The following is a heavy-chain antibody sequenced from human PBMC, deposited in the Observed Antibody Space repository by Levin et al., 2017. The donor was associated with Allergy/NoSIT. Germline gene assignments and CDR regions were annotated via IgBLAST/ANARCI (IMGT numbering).Heavy chain of an antibody. Sequence: GESLKISCAASGFTFSDDYMSWIRQAPGKGLEWVSYISSSSSYTKYADSVKGRFTISRDNAKNSLYLQMNSLRAEDTAVYYGARDRGIHWFGEYYMDGWGKGTTVAVAS. V-gene: IGHV3-11*05. CDR3: ARDRGIHWFGEYYMDG. CDR1: GFTFSDDY. CDR2: ISSSSSYT. J-gene: IGHJ6*03. D-gene: IGHD3-10*01.